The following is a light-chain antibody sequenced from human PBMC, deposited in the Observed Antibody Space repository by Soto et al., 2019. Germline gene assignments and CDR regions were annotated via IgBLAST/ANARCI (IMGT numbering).Light chain of an antibody. V-gene: IGLV2-14*01. J-gene: IGLJ1*01. CDR3: SSYTSSSSYG. Sequence: QSALTQPASVSGSPGQSITISCTGTSSDVGGYNYVSWYQQHPGKAPKLMIYEVSNRPSGVSNRFSGYKSGNTASLTISGLQAEDEADYYCSSYTSSSSYGFGTGTKLTVL. CDR2: EVS. CDR1: SSDVGGYNY.